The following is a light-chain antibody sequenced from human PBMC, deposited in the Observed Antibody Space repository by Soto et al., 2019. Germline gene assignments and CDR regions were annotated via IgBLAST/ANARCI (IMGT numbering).Light chain of an antibody. V-gene: IGKV3-15*01. Sequence: EMGMTQSPATLSVSTGERVTLSCRTSQSVASNLAWYQQKPGQTPRLLIHAASTRATGIPARFSGSGSGTEFTLTISSLQSEDSAIYYCQQYNNWPPIPFGQGTRLEIK. CDR3: QQYNNWPPIP. CDR1: QSVASN. CDR2: AAS. J-gene: IGKJ5*01.